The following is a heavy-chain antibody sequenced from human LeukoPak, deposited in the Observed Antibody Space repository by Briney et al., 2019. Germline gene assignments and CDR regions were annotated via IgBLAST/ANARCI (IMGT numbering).Heavy chain of an antibody. V-gene: IGHV4-61*02. CDR3: ARGSYYYDSSGYYPGVLGY. J-gene: IGHJ4*02. CDR2: IYTSGST. D-gene: IGHD3-22*01. CDR1: GGSISSGSYY. Sequence: SQTLSLTCTVSGGSISSGSYYWSWIRQPAGKGLEWIGRIYTSGSTNYNPSLKSRVTISVDTSKSQFSLKLSSVTAADTAVYYCARGSYYYDSSGYYPGVLGYWGQGTLVTVSS.